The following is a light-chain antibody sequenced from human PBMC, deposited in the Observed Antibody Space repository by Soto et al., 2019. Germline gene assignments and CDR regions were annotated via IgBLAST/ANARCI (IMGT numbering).Light chain of an antibody. CDR1: QSISSSY. Sequence: EIVLTQSPGTLSVSPGERATLSCRASQSISSSYLAIAWYQQKPGQPPRLLLYGASSRATGIPDRFSGSGSATDFTLTISRLEPEDFEVYYCQQHDSSPWTFGQGTRVEIK. CDR3: QQHDSSPWT. V-gene: IGKV3-20*01. CDR2: GAS. J-gene: IGKJ1*01.